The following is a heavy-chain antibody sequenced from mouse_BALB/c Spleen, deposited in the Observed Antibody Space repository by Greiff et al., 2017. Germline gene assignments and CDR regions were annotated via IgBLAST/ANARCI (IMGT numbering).Heavy chain of an antibody. J-gene: IGHJ4*01. Sequence: EVKLMESGGGLVQPGGSMKLSCAASGFTFNTYAMNWVRQAPGKGLEWVARIRSKSNNYATYYADSVKDRFTISRDDSQSMLYLQMNNLKTEDTAMYYCVRHRERMDYWGQGTSVTVSS. V-gene: IGHV10-1*02. CDR1: GFTFNTYA. D-gene: IGHD3-1*01. CDR2: IRSKSNNYAT. CDR3: VRHRERMDY.